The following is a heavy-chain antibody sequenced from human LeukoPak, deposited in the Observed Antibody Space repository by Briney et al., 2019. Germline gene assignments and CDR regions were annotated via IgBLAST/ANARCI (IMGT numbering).Heavy chain of an antibody. Sequence: PSETLSFTCAVYGGSFSGYYWSWIRQPPGKGLEWIGEINHSGSTNYNPSLKSRVTISVDTSKNQFSLKLSSVTAADTAVYYCARGRWIQLSRPFDYWGQGTLVTVSS. V-gene: IGHV4-34*01. CDR2: INHSGST. CDR3: ARGRWIQLSRPFDY. CDR1: GGSFSGYY. J-gene: IGHJ4*02. D-gene: IGHD5-18*01.